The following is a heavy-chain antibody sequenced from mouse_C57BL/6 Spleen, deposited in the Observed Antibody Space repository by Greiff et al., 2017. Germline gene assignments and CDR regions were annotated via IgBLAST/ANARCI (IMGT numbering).Heavy chain of an antibody. Sequence: EVKVVESGGGLVQPGESLKLSCESNEYEFPSHDMSWVRKTPEKRLELVAAINSDGGSTYYPDTMERRFIISRDNTKKTLYLQMSSLRSEDTALYYCARRSSYGNFFAYWGQGTLVTVSA. D-gene: IGHD2-1*01. CDR1: EYEFPSHD. CDR2: INSDGGST. CDR3: ARRSSYGNFFAY. J-gene: IGHJ3*01. V-gene: IGHV5-2*03.